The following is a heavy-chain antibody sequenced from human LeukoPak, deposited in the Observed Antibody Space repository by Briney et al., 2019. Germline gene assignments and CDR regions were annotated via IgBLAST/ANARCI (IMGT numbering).Heavy chain of an antibody. J-gene: IGHJ5*02. D-gene: IGHD3-22*01. CDR3: ARALGDSSGYSWFDP. CDR2: INHSGST. Sequence: SETLSLTCTVSGGSISSYYWSWIRQPPGKGLEWIGEINHSGSTNYNPSLKSRVTISVDTSKNQFSLKLSSVTAADTAVYYCARALGDSSGYSWFDPWGQGTLVTVSS. CDR1: GGSISSYY. V-gene: IGHV4-34*01.